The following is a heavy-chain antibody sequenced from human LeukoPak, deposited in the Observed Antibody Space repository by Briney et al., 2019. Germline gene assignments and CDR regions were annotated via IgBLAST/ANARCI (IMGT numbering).Heavy chain of an antibody. CDR2: INHSGST. D-gene: IGHD5-24*01. CDR3: ARTGDGYNYYNYYYVDV. J-gene: IGHJ6*03. V-gene: IGHV4-34*01. Sequence: PSETLSLTCAVYGGSFSGYYWSWIRQPPGKGLEWIGEINHSGSTNYNPSLKSRVTISVDMPNNQFSLKMSSVTAADTAVYYCARTGDGYNYYNYYYVDVWGKGTTVTVTS. CDR1: GGSFSGYY.